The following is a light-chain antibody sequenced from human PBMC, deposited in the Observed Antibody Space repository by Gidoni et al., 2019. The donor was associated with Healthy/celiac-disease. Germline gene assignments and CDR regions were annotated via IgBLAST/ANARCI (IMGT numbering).Light chain of an antibody. CDR2: KDS. Sequence: SYELTQPPSVSVSAGQTARITCSGDGLPKQYAYWYQQKPGQAPVLVRYKDSERPSGTPSRFPGSSSGTTVTLTISGVQAEDEADYYCQSADSSGTYVVFGGWPTLPVL. CDR1: GLPKQY. CDR3: QSADSSGTYVV. V-gene: IGLV3-25*02. J-gene: IGLJ2*01.